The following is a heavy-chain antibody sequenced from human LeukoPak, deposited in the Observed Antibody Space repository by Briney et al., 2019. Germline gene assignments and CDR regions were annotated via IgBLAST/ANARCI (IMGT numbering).Heavy chain of an antibody. CDR1: GFTFSSYG. Sequence: GGSLRLSCAASGFTFSSYGMHWVRQAPGKGLEWVAVISYDGSNKYYADSVKGRFTISRDNSKNTLYLQMSSLRAEDTAVYYCAKDRGGSSSASDYWGQGTLVTVSS. J-gene: IGHJ4*02. V-gene: IGHV3-30*18. D-gene: IGHD6-13*01. CDR2: ISYDGSNK. CDR3: AKDRGGSSSASDY.